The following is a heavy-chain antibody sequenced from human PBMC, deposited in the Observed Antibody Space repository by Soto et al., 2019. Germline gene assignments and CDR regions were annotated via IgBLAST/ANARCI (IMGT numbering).Heavy chain of an antibody. J-gene: IGHJ5*02. CDR2: IYYSGST. V-gene: IGHV4-61*01. CDR3: ATSNWFDP. CDR1: GGSASSGSYY. Sequence: PSETLSLTCTVSGGSASSGSYYWSWIRQPPGKGLEWIGYIYYSGSTNYNPSLKSRVTISVDTSKNQFSLKLSSVTAADTAVYYCATSNWFDPWGQGTLVTVSS.